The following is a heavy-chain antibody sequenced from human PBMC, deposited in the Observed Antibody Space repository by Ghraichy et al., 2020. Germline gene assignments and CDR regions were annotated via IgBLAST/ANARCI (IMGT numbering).Heavy chain of an antibody. V-gene: IGHV3-15*01. CDR3: TTCDTIVRGVIFYDAFDI. CDR2: IKWKAVGRQT. Sequence: GGSLRLSCAASGLTFSNAWMNWVRQAPGKGLEWVARIKWKAVGRQTDYAAPVKGRITISRDDSKNTLYLQMNSLKIEDTAVYYCTTCDTIVRGVIFYDAFDIWGRGTTVTDSS. CDR1: GLTFSNAW. J-gene: IGHJ3*02. D-gene: IGHD3-10*01.